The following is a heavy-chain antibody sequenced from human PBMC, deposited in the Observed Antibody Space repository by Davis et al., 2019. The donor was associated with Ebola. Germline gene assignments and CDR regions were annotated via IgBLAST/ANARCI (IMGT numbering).Heavy chain of an antibody. J-gene: IGHJ5*02. V-gene: IGHV1-2*02. CDR2: INPNSGGT. D-gene: IGHD5-12*01. CDR3: ATLPPVATMALGWFDP. Sequence: ASVKVSCKASGYTFTGYYMHWVRQAPGQGLEWMGWINPNSGGTNYAQKFQGRVTMTRDTSISTAYMELSRLRSDDTAVYYCATLPPVATMALGWFDPWGQGTLVTVSS. CDR1: GYTFTGYY.